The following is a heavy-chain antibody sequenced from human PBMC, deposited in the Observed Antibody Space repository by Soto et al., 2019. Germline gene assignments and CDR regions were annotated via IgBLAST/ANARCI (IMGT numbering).Heavy chain of an antibody. V-gene: IGHV4-34*01. Sequence: SETLSLTCAVYGGSFSGYYWSWIRQPPGKGLEWIGEINHSGSTNYNPSLKSRVTISVDTSKNQFSLKLSSVTAADTAVYYCARVSSTAVAVFWGQGTLVTVSS. CDR2: INHSGST. CDR3: ARVSSTAVAVF. CDR1: GGSFSGYY. D-gene: IGHD6-19*01. J-gene: IGHJ4*02.